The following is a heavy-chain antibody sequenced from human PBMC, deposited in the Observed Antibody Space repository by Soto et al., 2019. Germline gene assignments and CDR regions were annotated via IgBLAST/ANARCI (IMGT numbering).Heavy chain of an antibody. D-gene: IGHD2-15*01. CDR3: AKDHDYCSGGSWEEGLSPCDAFDI. CDR1: GFTFSSYA. Sequence: GGSLRLSCAASGFTFSSYAMSWVRQAPGKGLEWVSAISGSGGSTYYADSVKGRFTISRDNSKNTLYLQMNSLRAEDTAVYYCAKDHDYCSGGSWEEGLSPCDAFDIWGQGTMVTVSS. CDR2: ISGSGGST. V-gene: IGHV3-23*01. J-gene: IGHJ3*02.